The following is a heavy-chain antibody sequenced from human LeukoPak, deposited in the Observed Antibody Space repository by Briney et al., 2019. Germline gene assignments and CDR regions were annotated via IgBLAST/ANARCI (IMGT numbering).Heavy chain of an antibody. CDR2: INPNSGGT. V-gene: IGHV1-2*02. D-gene: IGHD6-19*01. CDR3: ARVTVAGYFDY. J-gene: IGHJ4*02. Sequence: ASVKVSCKSSGYTFTGYYMHWVRQAPGQGLEWMGWINPNSGGTNYAQKFQGRVTMTRDTSITTAYMELSRLRSDDTAVYYCARVTVAGYFDYWGQGTLVTVSS. CDR1: GYTFTGYY.